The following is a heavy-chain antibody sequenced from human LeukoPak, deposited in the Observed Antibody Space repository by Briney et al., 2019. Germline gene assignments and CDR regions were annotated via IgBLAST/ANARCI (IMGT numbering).Heavy chain of an antibody. CDR3: AKEGRVPAAIDQSSY. V-gene: IGHV3-53*01. Sequence: GGSLRLSCAASGFTFSSYSMNWVRQAPGKGLEWVSVIYSGGSTYYADSVKGRFTISRDNSKNTLYLQMNSLRAEDTAVYYCAKEGRVPAAIDQSSYWGQGTLVTVSS. J-gene: IGHJ4*02. D-gene: IGHD2-2*02. CDR2: IYSGGST. CDR1: GFTFSSYS.